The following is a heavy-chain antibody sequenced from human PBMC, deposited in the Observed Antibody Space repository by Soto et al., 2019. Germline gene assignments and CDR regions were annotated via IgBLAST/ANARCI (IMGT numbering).Heavy chain of an antibody. V-gene: IGHV3-23*01. D-gene: IGHD6-13*01. CDR1: GFTFSSYA. Sequence: EVQLLESGGGLEQPVGSLRLSCVASGFTFSSYAMSWVRQTPGKGLEWVSTVSGSGGSTFYEDSVKGRFTISRDNSKNTLDLQMNSLRVEDTAVYYCAKTIAAADTTFDYWGQGTLVTVSS. CDR2: VSGSGGST. CDR3: AKTIAAADTTFDY. J-gene: IGHJ4*02.